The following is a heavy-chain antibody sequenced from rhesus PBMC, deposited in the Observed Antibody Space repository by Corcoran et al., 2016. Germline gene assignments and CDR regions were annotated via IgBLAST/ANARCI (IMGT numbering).Heavy chain of an antibody. CDR1: GYSISSGYY. CDR2: MVGSRGSH. Sequence: QVQLQESGPGLVKPSETLSLTCAVSGYSISSGYYWGWIRQPPGKGMEWIGYMVGSRGSHYYNPSLKSRVTISKDTSKNQFSLKLSSVTAADTAVYYCARSHSSGWYVDYWGQGVLVTVSS. CDR3: ARSHSSGWYVDY. V-gene: IGHV4-99*01. D-gene: IGHD6-31*01. J-gene: IGHJ4*01.